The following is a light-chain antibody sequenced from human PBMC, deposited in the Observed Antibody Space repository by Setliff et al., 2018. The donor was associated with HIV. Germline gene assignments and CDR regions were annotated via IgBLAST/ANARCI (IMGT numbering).Light chain of an antibody. CDR3: SSYTGSDTYV. CDR2: RVS. Sequence: QSVLTQPASVSGSPGQSITISCTGTSSDIGGYNYVSWYQQYPGKAPKFIIYRVSDRPSGISNRFSGSKSGNTASLTISGLQAEDEGDYYCSSYTGSDTYVFGTGTKVTVL. CDR1: SSDIGGYNY. V-gene: IGLV2-14*01. J-gene: IGLJ1*01.